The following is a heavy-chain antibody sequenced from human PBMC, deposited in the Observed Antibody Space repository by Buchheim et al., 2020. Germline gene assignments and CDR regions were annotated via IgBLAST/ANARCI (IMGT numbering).Heavy chain of an antibody. CDR2: IDWNDGK. V-gene: IGHV2-70*04. Sequence: QGALQESGPALVKPTQTLTLTCTFSGFSLSTSGVRVSWVRQPPGKALEWLARIDWNDGKFYSTSLKTRPTISKDTSKTQVVLTMTNMDPVDTATYYCARMIWWSHDCWGQGTL. CDR1: GFSLSTSGVR. D-gene: IGHD2-21*01. J-gene: IGHJ4*02. CDR3: ARMIWWSHDC.